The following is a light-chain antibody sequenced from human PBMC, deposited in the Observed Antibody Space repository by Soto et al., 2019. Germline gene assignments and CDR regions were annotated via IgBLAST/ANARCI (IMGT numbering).Light chain of an antibody. V-gene: IGKV1-5*03. CDR2: KAS. CDR1: QTISTL. CDR3: QQYSTYPWT. J-gene: IGKJ1*01. Sequence: DIQMTQSPSTLSASVGDRVTITCRASQTISTLLAWYQQRPGKAPNLLIYKASSLESGVPSRFSGSGSGTEFTLNISTLQPDDFDTYFCQQYSTYPWTFGQGTKVEVK.